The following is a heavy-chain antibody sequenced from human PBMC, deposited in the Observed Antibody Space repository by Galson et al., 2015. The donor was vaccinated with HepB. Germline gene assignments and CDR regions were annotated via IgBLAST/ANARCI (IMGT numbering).Heavy chain of an antibody. CDR1: GGSISSSNW. D-gene: IGHD4-17*01. V-gene: IGHV4-4*02. CDR2: IYHSGST. CDR3: ARKDYGDYKIDY. Sequence: ETLSLTCAVSGGSISSSNWWSWVRQPPGKGLEWIGEIYHSGSTNYNPSLKSRVTISVDKSKNQFSLKLSSVTAADTAVYYCARKDYGDYKIDYWGQGTLVTVSS. J-gene: IGHJ4*02.